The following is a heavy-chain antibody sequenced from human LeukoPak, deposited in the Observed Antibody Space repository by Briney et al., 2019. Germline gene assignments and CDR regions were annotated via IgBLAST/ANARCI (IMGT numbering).Heavy chain of an antibody. CDR2: INHDGGDK. CDR3: AITGGPTVTAFDL. CDR1: GFIFRNFW. V-gene: IGHV3-7*02. J-gene: IGHJ4*02. D-gene: IGHD4-17*01. Sequence: GGSLRLSCVASGFIFRNFWMSWVRQAPGKGLEWVANINHDGGDKNYVDSVKGRFTISRDNAKSSLYLQMNSLRVEDTAVYYCAITGGPTVTAFDLWGQGILVTVSS.